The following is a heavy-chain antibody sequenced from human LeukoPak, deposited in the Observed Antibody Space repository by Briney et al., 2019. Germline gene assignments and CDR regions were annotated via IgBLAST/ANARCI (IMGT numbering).Heavy chain of an antibody. Sequence: PSETLSLTCTVSGVSISNYYWSWIRQPPGKGLEWIGYIYYTGSTSYNPSLKSRVTISLDTSKNQFSLKLSSVTAADTAVYYCARYIAAPGSNYFDPWGQGTPVTVSS. CDR1: GVSISNYY. CDR3: ARYIAAPGSNYFDP. CDR2: IYYTGST. D-gene: IGHD6-13*01. J-gene: IGHJ5*02. V-gene: IGHV4-59*01.